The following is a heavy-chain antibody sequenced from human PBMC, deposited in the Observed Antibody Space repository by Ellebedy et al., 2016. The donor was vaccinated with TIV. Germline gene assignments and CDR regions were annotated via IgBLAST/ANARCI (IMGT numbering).Heavy chain of an antibody. CDR3: ARYANENGYTKFDF. J-gene: IGHJ4*02. D-gene: IGHD5-24*01. CDR1: GYPFHMFW. CDR2: IFPDDSET. V-gene: IGHV5-51*01. Sequence: PGGSLRLSCQGSGYPFHMFWVGWVRQLPGKGLEWMAIIFPDDSETRYNPSSRGQVTIPADKSRNTAYLQWSSLKASDTGIYYCARYANENGYTKFDFWGQGTLVTVSS.